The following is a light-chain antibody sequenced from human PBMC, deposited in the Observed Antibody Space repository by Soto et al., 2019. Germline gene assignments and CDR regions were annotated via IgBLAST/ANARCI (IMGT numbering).Light chain of an antibody. J-gene: IGKJ3*01. Sequence: IPLTQAPSSLSAAVGDRVTITCRVSQGISDYLACYQQNPGKAPKLLIYAASILEIGVPSRFSGSGSGTDFTLTLSSLQPEDFATYYCQQLNSYPFTFGPGAKVDIK. V-gene: IGKV1-9*01. CDR2: AAS. CDR3: QQLNSYPFT. CDR1: QGISDY.